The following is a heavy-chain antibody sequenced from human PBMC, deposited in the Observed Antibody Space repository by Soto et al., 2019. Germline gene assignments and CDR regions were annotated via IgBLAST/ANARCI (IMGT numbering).Heavy chain of an antibody. CDR1: GYSFTSYW. Sequence: RDSLEISCKGSGYSFTSYWIGWVRQMPGKGLEWMGIIYPGDSDTRYSPSFQGQVTISADKSISTAYLQWSSLKASDTAMYYCASTSLTISNAFDIWGQGTMVTVAS. CDR2: IYPGDSDT. J-gene: IGHJ3*02. D-gene: IGHD3-9*01. CDR3: ASTSLTISNAFDI. V-gene: IGHV5-51*01.